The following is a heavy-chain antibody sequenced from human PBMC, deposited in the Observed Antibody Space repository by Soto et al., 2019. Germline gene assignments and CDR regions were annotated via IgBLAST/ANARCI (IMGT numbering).Heavy chain of an antibody. CDR2: VRGIGHDS. V-gene: IGHV3-23*01. CDR1: GFTFATYA. D-gene: IGHD6-13*01. Sequence: EVQLLESGGGLVRPGESLRLSCAASGFTFATYAMSWVRQGPGKGLEWVSIVRGIGHDSYYADSVKGRFTISRDNSKNTVYLQMNSLRAADTAVYYCVKAYLRGGDAISSRSTETPMDVWGRGTTVIVSS. CDR3: VKAYLRGGDAISSRSTETPMDV. J-gene: IGHJ6*02.